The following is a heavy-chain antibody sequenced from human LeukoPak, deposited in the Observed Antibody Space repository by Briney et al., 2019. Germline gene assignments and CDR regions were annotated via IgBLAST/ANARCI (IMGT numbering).Heavy chain of an antibody. V-gene: IGHV1-69*05. CDR3: AREGLYYYMDV. Sequence: GASVKVSCKASGGTFSNYAITWLRQAPGQGLEWMGRIITIFGTGNYAQKFQGRVTITTDESTSTVYMELSSLRSEDTAVYYCAREGLYYYMDVWGKGTPLTVSS. J-gene: IGHJ6*03. CDR1: GGTFSNYA. CDR2: IITIFGTG.